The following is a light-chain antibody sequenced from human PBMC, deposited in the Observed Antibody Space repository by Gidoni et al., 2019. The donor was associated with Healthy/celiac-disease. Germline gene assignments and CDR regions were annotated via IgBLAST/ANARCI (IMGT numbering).Light chain of an antibody. CDR2: EGS. J-gene: IGLJ3*02. CDR3: CSDAGSSTLWV. Sequence: QSALTPPASVSGSPGQSITISCTGTSSDVGSYNLVSWYQQHPGKAPKLMIYEGSKRPSGVSNRFSGSKSGNTAALTISGLQAEDEADYYCCSDAGSSTLWVFGGGTKLTVL. V-gene: IGLV2-23*01. CDR1: SSDVGSYNL.